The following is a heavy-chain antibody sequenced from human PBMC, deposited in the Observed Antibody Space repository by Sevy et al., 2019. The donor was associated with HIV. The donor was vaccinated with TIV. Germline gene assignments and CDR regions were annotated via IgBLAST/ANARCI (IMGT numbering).Heavy chain of an antibody. J-gene: IGHJ4*02. V-gene: IGHV3-64D*06. CDR3: LKDLFRPVVVPAASFDY. Sequence: GGSLRLSCSASGFTFSYYAMYWVRQAPGKGLQYVSGISSNGDSTDYADSVKGRFTISRDNSKNTLYLQMSSLRAEDTAVYYCLKDLFRPVVVPAASFDYWGQGTLVTVSS. D-gene: IGHD2-2*01. CDR1: GFTFSYYA. CDR2: ISSNGDST.